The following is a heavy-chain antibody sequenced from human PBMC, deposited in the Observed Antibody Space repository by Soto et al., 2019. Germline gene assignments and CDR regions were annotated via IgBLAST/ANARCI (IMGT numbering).Heavy chain of an antibody. D-gene: IGHD3-10*01. CDR2: INPNSGGT. V-gene: IGHV1-2*04. J-gene: IGHJ4*02. CDR3: ARVGSSYYGSGNYFDY. Sequence: VRQAPGQGLEWMGWINPNSGGTNYAQKFQGWVTMTRDTSISTAYMELSRLRSDDTAVYYCARVGSSYYGSGNYFDYWGQGTLVTVSS.